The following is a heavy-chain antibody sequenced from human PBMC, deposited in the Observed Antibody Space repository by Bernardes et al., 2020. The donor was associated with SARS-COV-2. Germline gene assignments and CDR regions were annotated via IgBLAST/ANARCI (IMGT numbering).Heavy chain of an antibody. CDR1: GFTFSSYI. D-gene: IGHD1-26*01. CDR2: ISSSNKYM. V-gene: IGHV3-21*01. Sequence: GGSLRLSCAASGFTFSSYIMNWVRQAPGKGLEWVSSISSSNKYMYYADSVRGRFTISRDNAKTSLYLQMNSLRAEDTAVYYCARADKWELPFDYWGQGALVTVS. CDR3: ARADKWELPFDY. J-gene: IGHJ4*02.